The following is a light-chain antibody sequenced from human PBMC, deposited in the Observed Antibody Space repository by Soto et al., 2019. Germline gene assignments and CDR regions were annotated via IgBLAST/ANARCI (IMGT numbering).Light chain of an antibody. CDR1: QSVSSN. CDR3: QQRSNWPYT. J-gene: IGKJ2*01. CDR2: GAS. V-gene: IGKV3-15*01. Sequence: EIVMTQSPATLSVSPGERATLSCRASQSVSSNLAWYQQKPGQAPRLLIYGASTRATGIPARFSGSGSGTAFTLTISSLEPEDFAVYYCQQRSNWPYTFGQGTKLEIK.